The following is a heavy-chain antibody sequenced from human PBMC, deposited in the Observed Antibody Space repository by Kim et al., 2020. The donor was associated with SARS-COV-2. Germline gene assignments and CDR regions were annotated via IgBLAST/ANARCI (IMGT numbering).Heavy chain of an antibody. CDR2: IVVGSGNT. D-gene: IGHD1-26*01. Sequence: SVKVSCKASGFTFTSSAMQWVRQARGQRLEWIGWIVVGSGNTNYAPKFQERVTITRDMSTSTAYMELSSLRSEDTAVYYCAADYSGSLGWLYYWGQGTLVTVSS. CDR3: AADYSGSLGWLYY. J-gene: IGHJ4*02. CDR1: GFTFTSSA. V-gene: IGHV1-58*02.